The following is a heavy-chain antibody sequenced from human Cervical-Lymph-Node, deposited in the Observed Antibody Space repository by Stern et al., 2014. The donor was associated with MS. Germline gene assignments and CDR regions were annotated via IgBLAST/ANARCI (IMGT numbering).Heavy chain of an antibody. CDR3: ARDRRHYDTSGGYYFDS. V-gene: IGHV1-69*01. D-gene: IGHD3-22*01. CDR2: IFPIDGTA. J-gene: IGHJ4*02. Sequence: VQLVQSGAGVKQHGSSVKVSCTASGGTFSSYAINWVRQAPGQGPEWMGGIFPIDGTANYAEEFQGRVTITADDSTSTAYMELSSLRSEDTAVYYCARDRRHYDTSGGYYFDSWGQGTLVTVSS. CDR1: GGTFSSYA.